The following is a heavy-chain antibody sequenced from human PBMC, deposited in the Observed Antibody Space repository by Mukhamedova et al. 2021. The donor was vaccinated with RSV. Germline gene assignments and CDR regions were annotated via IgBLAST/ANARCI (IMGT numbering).Heavy chain of an antibody. CDR3: ARVGYGSGPIHYYGMDV. Sequence: GLEWLGYVFHRGTTNYNPSVRSRLTISVDTSKNQFSLKLVSATAADSALYYCARVGYGSGPIHYYGMDVWGPGTTVTVSS. CDR2: VFHRGTT. V-gene: IGHV4-59*01. J-gene: IGHJ6*02. D-gene: IGHD3-10*01.